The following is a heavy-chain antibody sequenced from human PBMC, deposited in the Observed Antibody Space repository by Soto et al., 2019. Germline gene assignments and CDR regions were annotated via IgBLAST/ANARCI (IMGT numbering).Heavy chain of an antibody. D-gene: IGHD3-16*01. Sequence: SETLSLTCAVYGGSFSGYYWSWIRQPPGKGLEWIGEINHSGSTNYNPSLKSRVTISVDTSKNQFSLKLSSVTAADTAVYYCARGLYVWGSFLRYWGQGTLVTV. V-gene: IGHV4-34*01. CDR3: ARGLYVWGSFLRY. CDR1: GGSFSGYY. CDR2: INHSGST. J-gene: IGHJ4*02.